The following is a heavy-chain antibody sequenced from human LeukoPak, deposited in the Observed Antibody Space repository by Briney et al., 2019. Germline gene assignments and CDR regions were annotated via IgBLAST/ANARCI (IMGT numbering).Heavy chain of an antibody. CDR2: IYYSGST. D-gene: IGHD6-19*01. J-gene: IGHJ5*02. CDR3: ARAGYSSGWYRFDP. CDR1: GGSISHYF. V-gene: IGHV4-59*12. Sequence: PSETLSLTCTVSGGSISHYFWSWIRQPPGKALEWIGYIYYSGSTNYNPSLKSRVTISVDTSKNQFSLKLSSVTAADTAVYYCARAGYSSGWYRFDPWGQGTLVTVSS.